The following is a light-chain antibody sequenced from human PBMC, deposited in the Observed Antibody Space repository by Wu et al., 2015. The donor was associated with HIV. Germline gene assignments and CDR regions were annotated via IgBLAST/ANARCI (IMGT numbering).Light chain of an antibody. J-gene: IGKJ1*01. CDR2: AAS. CDR3: QQTYSTPKT. CDR1: QSISSY. Sequence: DIQMTQSPSSLSASVGDRDTISCRASQSISSYLNWYQQKPGKAPKILIYAASNLQSGVPSRFSGSGSGTDFTLTISSLQPEDFAAYHCQQTYSTPKTFGQGTKVEIK. V-gene: IGKV1-39*01.